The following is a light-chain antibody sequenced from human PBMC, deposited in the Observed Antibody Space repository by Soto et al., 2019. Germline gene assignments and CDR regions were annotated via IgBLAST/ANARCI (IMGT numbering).Light chain of an antibody. CDR1: QSVSSY. J-gene: IGKJ5*01. CDR3: QQRSNWPTIT. V-gene: IGKV3-11*01. CDR2: DAS. Sequence: EIVLTQSPATLSLSPGERATLSCRSSQSVSSYLAWYQQKPGQAHRLLIYDASNRATGIPARFSGSGSGTDFTPTISSLEPQDFAVYYCQQRSNWPTITGGQGTKLDIK.